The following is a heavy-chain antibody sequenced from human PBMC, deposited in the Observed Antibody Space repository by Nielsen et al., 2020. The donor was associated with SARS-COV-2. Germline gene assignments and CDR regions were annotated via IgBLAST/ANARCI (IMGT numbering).Heavy chain of an antibody. D-gene: IGHD5-24*01. Sequence: ASVKVSCKASGYTFTNDDINWVRQAPGQGLEWMGWMSPNSGNIGYAQKFQGRLTVTRNISTSTVYMELSSLRSDDTAVYFCAREDVGRDGTSWLDHWGQGALVTVSS. CDR2: MSPNSGNI. V-gene: IGHV1-8*01. J-gene: IGHJ5*02. CDR1: GYTFTNDD. CDR3: AREDVGRDGTSWLDH.